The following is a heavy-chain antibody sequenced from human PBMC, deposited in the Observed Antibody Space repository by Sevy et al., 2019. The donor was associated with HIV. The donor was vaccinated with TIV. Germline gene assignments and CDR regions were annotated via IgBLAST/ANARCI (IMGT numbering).Heavy chain of an antibody. CDR1: GASFRNFY. Sequence: SETLSLTCAVYGASFRNFYWSWIRQSPGKGLEWIGEIHHSGSTNFNPSLESRVTMSEDKSKSQFSLKLRSVTAADTAVYYCARGRPLSEIDSSRYFFDSWGPGTLVTVSS. J-gene: IGHJ4*02. CDR3: ARGRPLSEIDSSRYFFDS. D-gene: IGHD3-22*01. CDR2: IHHSGST. V-gene: IGHV4-34*01.